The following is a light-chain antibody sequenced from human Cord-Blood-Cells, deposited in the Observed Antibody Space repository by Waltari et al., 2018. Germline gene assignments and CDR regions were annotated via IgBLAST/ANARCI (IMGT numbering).Light chain of an antibody. Sequence: QSALTQPPSVSGSPGQSVTISCTGTSSDVGSYNRVSWYQQPPGTAPKLMIYEISNRPSGFRDRCSGSKSGNTASLTISGLQAEDEADYYCSSYTSSSTWVFGGGTKLTVL. CDR2: EIS. J-gene: IGLJ3*02. CDR1: SSDVGSYNR. CDR3: SSYTSSSTWV. V-gene: IGLV2-18*02.